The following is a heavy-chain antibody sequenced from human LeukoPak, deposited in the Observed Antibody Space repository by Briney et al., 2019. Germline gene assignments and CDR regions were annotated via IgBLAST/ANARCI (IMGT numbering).Heavy chain of an antibody. D-gene: IGHD6-13*01. V-gene: IGHV1-8*03. CDR1: GYTFTSYD. CDR2: MNPNSGNT. CDR3: ARVGYSSSWYFDY. Sequence: GASVKVSCKASGYTFTSYDINWVRQATGQGLGWMGWMNPNSGNTGYAQKFQGRVTITRNTSISTAYMELSSLRSEDTAVYYCARVGYSSSWYFDYWGQGTLVTVSS. J-gene: IGHJ4*02.